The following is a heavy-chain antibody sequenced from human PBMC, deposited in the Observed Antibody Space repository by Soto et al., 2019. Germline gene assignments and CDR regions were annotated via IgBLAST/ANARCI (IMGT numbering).Heavy chain of an antibody. V-gene: IGHV1-69*01. CDR3: ARVRAYSSSWYDVYYYYGMDV. CDR2: IIPIFGTA. D-gene: IGHD6-13*01. J-gene: IGHJ6*02. Sequence: QVQLVQSGAEVKKPGSSVKVSCKASGGTFSSYAISWVRQAPGQGLEWMGGIIPIFGTANYAQKFQGRVTITADESTSTAYMELSSLRSEDTAVYYCARVRAYSSSWYDVYYYYGMDVWGQGTAVTVSS. CDR1: GGTFSSYA.